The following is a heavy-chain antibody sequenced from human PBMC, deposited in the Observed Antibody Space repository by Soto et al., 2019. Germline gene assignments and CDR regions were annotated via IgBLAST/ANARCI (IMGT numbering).Heavy chain of an antibody. D-gene: IGHD2-2*01. Sequence: GGSLRLSCAASGFTFSSYGMHWVRQAPGKGLERVAVIWYDGSNKYYADSVKGRFTISRDNSKNTLYLQMNSLRAEDTAVYYCARDGQKIVVVPAAMQGDYYYYGMDVWGQGTTVTVSS. J-gene: IGHJ6*02. CDR2: IWYDGSNK. CDR3: ARDGQKIVVVPAAMQGDYYYYGMDV. CDR1: GFTFSSYG. V-gene: IGHV3-33*01.